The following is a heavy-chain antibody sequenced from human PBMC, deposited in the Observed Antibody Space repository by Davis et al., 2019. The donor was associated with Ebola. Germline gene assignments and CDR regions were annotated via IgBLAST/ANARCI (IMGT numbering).Heavy chain of an antibody. Sequence: ASVKVSCKASGYTFTGYYMHWVRQAPGQGLEWMGRINPNSGGTNYAQKFQGRVTITADESTSTAYMELSSLRSEDTAVYYCARSRYGDYGDYWGQGTLVTVSS. D-gene: IGHD4-17*01. J-gene: IGHJ4*02. V-gene: IGHV1-2*06. CDR2: INPNSGGT. CDR3: ARSRYGDYGDY. CDR1: GYTFTGYY.